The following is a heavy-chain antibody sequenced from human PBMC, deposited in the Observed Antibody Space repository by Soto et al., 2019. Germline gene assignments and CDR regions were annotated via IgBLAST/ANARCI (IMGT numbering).Heavy chain of an antibody. J-gene: IGHJ6*03. CDR1: GYTFTSYG. CDR2: ISAYNGNT. CDR3: ARDMSVTIFGVVINRSGYYYMDG. Sequence: ASVKVSCKASGYTFTSYGISWVRQAPGQGLEWMGWISAYNGNTNYAQKLQGRVTMTTDTSTSTAYMELRSLRSDDTAVYYCARDMSVTIFGVVINRSGYYYMDGSGKGTTLTVCS. V-gene: IGHV1-18*01. D-gene: IGHD3-3*01.